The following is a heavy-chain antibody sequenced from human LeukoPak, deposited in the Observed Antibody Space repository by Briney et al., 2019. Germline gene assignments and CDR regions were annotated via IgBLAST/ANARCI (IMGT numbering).Heavy chain of an antibody. J-gene: IGHJ4*02. Sequence: SETLSLTCTVSGGSISSSSYYWAWIRQPPGKGLEWIGSIYYRGTTYYNPSLKSRLTISVDTSKNQFSLKLSSVTAADTAAYYCARVYYYDSSGPIDYWGQGTLITVSS. CDR1: GGSISSSSYY. D-gene: IGHD3-22*01. CDR2: IYYRGTT. CDR3: ARVYYYDSSGPIDY. V-gene: IGHV4-39*07.